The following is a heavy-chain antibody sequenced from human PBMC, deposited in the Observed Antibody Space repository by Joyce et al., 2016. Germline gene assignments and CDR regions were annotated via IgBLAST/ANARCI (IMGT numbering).Heavy chain of an antibody. V-gene: IGHV3-30*18. Sequence: QVQLVESGGGVVQPGRSLRLSCAASGLTLSNYGVHWVRQAPGKGLEWVAVISYDGIYKYYADSVKGRFTSSRDNSKNTVFLEMNSLRAEDTAVYYCAKILTATYSSGWFLDYWGQGTLVTVSS. J-gene: IGHJ4*02. CDR2: ISYDGIYK. CDR3: AKILTATYSSGWFLDY. CDR1: GLTLSNYG. D-gene: IGHD6-25*01.